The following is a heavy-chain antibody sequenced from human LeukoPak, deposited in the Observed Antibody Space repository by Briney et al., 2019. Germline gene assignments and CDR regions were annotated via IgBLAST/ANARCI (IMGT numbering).Heavy chain of an antibody. CDR1: GYSFNSVYY. V-gene: IGHV4-38-2*02. J-gene: IGHJ3*02. CDR3: ARNISGLGLYSHHAYDPAGAFDI. CDR2: IYNSGSS. Sequence: SETLSLTCTVSGYSFNSVYYWAWIRPPPGKGLEWGGSIYNSGSSPYNPSLKSRVTLSLDTSKTQFSLRLTSVTAADTAVYYCARNISGLGLYSHHAYDPAGAFDIWGQGTMVTVSS. D-gene: IGHD1-20*01.